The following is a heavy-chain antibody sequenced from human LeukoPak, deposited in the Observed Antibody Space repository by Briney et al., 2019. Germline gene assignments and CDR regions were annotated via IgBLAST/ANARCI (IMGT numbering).Heavy chain of an antibody. CDR1: GGSFSGYY. D-gene: IGHD3-9*01. CDR2: INHSGST. V-gene: IGHV4-34*01. CDR3: ARGEDFERYYLAY. J-gene: IGHJ4*02. Sequence: KSSETLSLTCAVYGGSFSGYYWSWIRQPPGKGLEWIGEINHSGSTNYNPSLKSRVTISVDTSKNQFSLKLTSVTAADTAVYFCARGEDFERYYLAYWGQGTLVTVSS.